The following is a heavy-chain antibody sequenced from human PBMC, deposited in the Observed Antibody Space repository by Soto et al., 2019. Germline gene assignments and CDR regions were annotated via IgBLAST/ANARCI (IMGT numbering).Heavy chain of an antibody. CDR1: GFTVSSNY. Sequence: GGSLRLSCAASGFTVSSNYMSWVRQAPGKGLEWVSVIYSGGSTYYADSVKGRFTISRDNSKNTLYLQMNSLRAEDTAVYYCAREDSSSYFDYWGQGTLVTVSS. CDR3: AREDSSSYFDY. V-gene: IGHV3-53*01. J-gene: IGHJ4*02. CDR2: IYSGGST. D-gene: IGHD6-6*01.